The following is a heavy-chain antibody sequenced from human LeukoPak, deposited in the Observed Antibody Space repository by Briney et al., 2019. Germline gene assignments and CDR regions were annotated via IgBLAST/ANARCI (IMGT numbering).Heavy chain of an antibody. V-gene: IGHV3-53*01. CDR2: IYSGGST. Sequence: GGSLRLSCAASGFTVSSNYMSWVRQASGKGLEWVSVIYSGGSTYYADSVKGRFTISRDNSKNTLYLQMNSLRAEDTAVYYCARDPYYYDSSGYYDAFDIWSQGTMVTVSS. CDR3: ARDPYYYDSSGYYDAFDI. CDR1: GFTVSSNY. D-gene: IGHD3-22*01. J-gene: IGHJ3*02.